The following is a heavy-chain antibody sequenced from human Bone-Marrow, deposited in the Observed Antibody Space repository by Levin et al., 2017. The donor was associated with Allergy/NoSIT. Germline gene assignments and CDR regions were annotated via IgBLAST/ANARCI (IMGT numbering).Heavy chain of an antibody. D-gene: IGHD2-8*02. CDR1: GFTFSTYS. CDR2: ITSSSSYI. V-gene: IGHV3-21*01. CDR3: ARGIIGDVRVAHKEAFDI. Sequence: GGSLRLSCAASGFTFSTYSMNWVRQAPGKGLDWVSSITSSSSYIYYADSVKGRFTISRDNAKNSLTLQMNSLRAEDTAVYYCARGIIGDVRVAHKEAFDIWGQGTMVSVSS. J-gene: IGHJ3*02.